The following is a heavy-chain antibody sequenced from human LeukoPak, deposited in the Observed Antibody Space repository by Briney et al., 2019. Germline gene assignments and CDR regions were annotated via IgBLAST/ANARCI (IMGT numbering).Heavy chain of an antibody. Sequence: SETLSLTCAVYGGSFSGYYWSWIRQPPGKGLEWIGEINHSGSTNYNPSLKSRVTISVDTSKNQFPLKLSSVTAADTAVYYCARGNTAAAGKVYFDYWGQGTLVTVSS. D-gene: IGHD6-13*01. CDR3: ARGNTAAAGKVYFDY. CDR1: GGSFSGYY. V-gene: IGHV4-34*01. J-gene: IGHJ4*02. CDR2: INHSGST.